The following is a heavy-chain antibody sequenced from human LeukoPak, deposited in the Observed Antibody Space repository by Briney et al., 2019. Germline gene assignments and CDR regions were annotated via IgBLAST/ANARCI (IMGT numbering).Heavy chain of an antibody. V-gene: IGHV4-59*01. CDR3: ARDRWGANAFDI. CDR1: GGSISSYY. CDR2: IYYSGST. D-gene: IGHD1-26*01. J-gene: IGHJ3*02. Sequence: SETLSLTCTVSGGSISSYYWSWIRQPPGKGLEWIGYIYYSGSTNYNPSLKSRVTISVDTSKNQFSLKLSSVTAADTAVYYCARDRWGANAFDIWGQGTMVTVSS.